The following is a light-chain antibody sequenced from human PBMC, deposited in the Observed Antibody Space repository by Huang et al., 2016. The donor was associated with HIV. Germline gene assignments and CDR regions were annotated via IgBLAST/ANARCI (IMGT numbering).Light chain of an antibody. V-gene: IGKV3-15*01. CDR3: QQYENWPPEYT. CDR1: QNVRSS. CDR2: GAS. J-gene: IGKJ2*01. Sequence: EIVLTQSPAILSVSPGERATLSCRASQNVRSSFAWYQQRPGQPPRLLISGASTRATGIRARFSGSGSGTECTRTISSLQSEDFAVYYCQQYENWPPEYTFGQGTKLEL.